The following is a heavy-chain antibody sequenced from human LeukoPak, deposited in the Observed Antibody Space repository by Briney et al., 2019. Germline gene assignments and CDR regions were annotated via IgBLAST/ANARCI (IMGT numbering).Heavy chain of an antibody. V-gene: IGHV4-59*11. CDR3: ARVIEYSYDHSSYAFDI. CDR2: ISYIGST. CDR1: DDSFSSHY. Sequence: SETLSLTCAVSDDSFSSHYWTWIRQPPGKGLEWIGYISYIGSTNYNPSLKSRVTISVDTSKNQFSLKLSSVTAADTAVYYCARVIEYSYDHSSYAFDIWGQGTMVTVSS. J-gene: IGHJ3*02. D-gene: IGHD5-18*01.